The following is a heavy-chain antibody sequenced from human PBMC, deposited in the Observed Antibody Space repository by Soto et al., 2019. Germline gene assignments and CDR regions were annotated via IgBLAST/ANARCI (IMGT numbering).Heavy chain of an antibody. CDR1: GFTFSNYE. J-gene: IGHJ4*02. D-gene: IGHD4-4*01. CDR2: ISISGSTI. CDR3: ARDSDYTNQFDS. Sequence: HPGGSLRLSCAASGFTFSNYEMNWVRQAPGKGLEWVSYISISGSTIYYADSVKGRFTISRDNAKNSLYLQINSLRAEDTAVYYCARDSDYTNQFDSWGQGTLVTVSS. V-gene: IGHV3-48*03.